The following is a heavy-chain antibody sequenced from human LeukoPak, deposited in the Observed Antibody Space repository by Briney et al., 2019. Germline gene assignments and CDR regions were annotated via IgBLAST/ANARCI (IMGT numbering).Heavy chain of an antibody. V-gene: IGHV3-21*01. CDR2: ISSSSSYI. CDR3: AKGSVAGRQRAPPKEWFDP. J-gene: IGHJ5*02. CDR1: GFTFSSYR. D-gene: IGHD6-6*01. Sequence: KPGGSLRLSCAASGFTFSSYRMNWDRQAPGKGLEWVSSISSSSSYIYYADSVKGRFTISRDNAKNSLYLQMNSLRAEDTAVYYCAKGSVAGRQRAPPKEWFDPWGQGTLVTVSS.